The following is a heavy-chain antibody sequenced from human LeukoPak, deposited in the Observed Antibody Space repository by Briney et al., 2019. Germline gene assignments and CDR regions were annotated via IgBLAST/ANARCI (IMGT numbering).Heavy chain of an antibody. V-gene: IGHV3-7*03. CDR2: IKQDGSDT. CDR3: SKGGGYVRMDV. J-gene: IGHJ6*02. D-gene: IGHD5-12*01. CDR1: GFIFSDYW. Sequence: GGSLRLSCAASGFIFSDYWLSWVRQAPGKGLEWVANIKQDGSDTHYVDSVKGRFTISRDNAKNSLFLQMNSLRADDTAVYYCSKGGGYVRMDVWGQGTTVTVSS.